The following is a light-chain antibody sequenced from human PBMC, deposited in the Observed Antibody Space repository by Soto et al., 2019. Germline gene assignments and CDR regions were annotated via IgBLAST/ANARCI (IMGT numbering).Light chain of an antibody. CDR3: QQRSMWPWT. V-gene: IGKV3D-20*02. CDR1: QTMTRAY. Sequence: LMQSAGTLSLSPGERATLSCRASQTMTRAYVAWYQQKPGQAPRLLIYAASYRATGISDKFSGSGSGTDFTLTISSLEPEDFAVYYCQQRSMWPWTSGQGTNV. J-gene: IGKJ1*01. CDR2: AAS.